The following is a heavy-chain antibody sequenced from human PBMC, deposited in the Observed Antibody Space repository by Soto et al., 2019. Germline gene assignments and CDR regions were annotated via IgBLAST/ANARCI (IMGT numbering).Heavy chain of an antibody. Sequence: PSETLSLTCTVSGGSISSSSYYWGWIRQPPGKGLEWIGSIYYSGSTNYNPSLKSRVTISVDTSKNQFSLKLSSVTAADTAVYYCARVLEGVATFLENWFDPWGQGTLVTVSS. D-gene: IGHD5-12*01. V-gene: IGHV4-39*07. CDR2: IYYSGST. CDR3: ARVLEGVATFLENWFDP. J-gene: IGHJ5*02. CDR1: GGSISSSSYY.